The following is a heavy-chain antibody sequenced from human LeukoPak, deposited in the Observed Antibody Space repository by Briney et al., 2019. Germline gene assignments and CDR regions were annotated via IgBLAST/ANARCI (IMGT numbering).Heavy chain of an antibody. CDR3: ARLHRGEEAFDI. V-gene: IGHV4-59*01. J-gene: IGHJ3*02. CDR1: GGSISSYY. CDR2: IYYSGST. Sequence: SETLSLTRTVSGGSISSYYWSWIRQSPGKGLEWIGYIYYSGSTNYNPSLKSRVTISVDTSKNQFSLKLSSVTTADTAVYYCARLHRGEEAFDIWGQGTMVTVSS.